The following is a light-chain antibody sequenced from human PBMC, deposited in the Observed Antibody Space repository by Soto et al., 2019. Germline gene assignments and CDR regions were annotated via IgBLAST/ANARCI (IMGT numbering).Light chain of an antibody. CDR2: DSS. J-gene: IGKJ5*01. Sequence: EIVLTQSPATLSLSPGERVTLSCRASQRVSNSYLVWYQQKRGQTPRLLIYDSSTRATGIPDRFSGSGSGTDCTLTISSLEPEDFGVYFCHQRNKFGQGTRLEIK. V-gene: IGKV3-11*01. CDR1: QRVSNSY. CDR3: HQRNK.